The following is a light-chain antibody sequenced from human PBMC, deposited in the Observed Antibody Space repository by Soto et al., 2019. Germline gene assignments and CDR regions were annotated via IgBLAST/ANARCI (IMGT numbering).Light chain of an antibody. CDR2: AAT. J-gene: IGKJ1*01. CDR3: QQGYTTPGT. CDR1: QSISAH. V-gene: IGKV1-39*01. Sequence: DIQMTQSPSSLSASVGDRVTITCRASQSISAHLNWYQQKPGKAPKVLIYAATNLESGVPSRFSGSGSGTKFTLTISSLQPEDFATYYCQQGYTTPGTFGQGTKGE.